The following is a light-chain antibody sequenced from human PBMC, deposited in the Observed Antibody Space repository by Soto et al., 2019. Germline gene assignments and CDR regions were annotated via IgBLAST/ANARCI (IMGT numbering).Light chain of an antibody. V-gene: IGLV1-44*01. CDR3: AAWDDNLRGPV. Sequence: QSVLTQPPSASGAPGQRVTISCSGGTSNIGVNTVNWYQQLPGTAPKLVIYNNSQRPSGVPDRLSGSKSGTSASLAISGLQSDDEADYYCAAWDDNLRGPVFGGGTKLTVL. CDR1: TSNIGVNT. CDR2: NNS. J-gene: IGLJ2*01.